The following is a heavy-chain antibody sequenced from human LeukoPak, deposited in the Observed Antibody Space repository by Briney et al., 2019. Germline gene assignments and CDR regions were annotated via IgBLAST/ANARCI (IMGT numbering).Heavy chain of an antibody. J-gene: IGHJ5*02. CDR3: ARDGTILFDP. Sequence: GGSLRLSCAASGFTFSSYEMNWVRQAPGKGLEWVSSISSSSSYIYYADSVKGRFTISRDNAKNTLYLQMNSLRAEDTAVYYCARDGTILFDPWGQGTLVTVSS. CDR2: ISSSSSYI. D-gene: IGHD3-9*01. V-gene: IGHV3-21*01. CDR1: GFTFSSYE.